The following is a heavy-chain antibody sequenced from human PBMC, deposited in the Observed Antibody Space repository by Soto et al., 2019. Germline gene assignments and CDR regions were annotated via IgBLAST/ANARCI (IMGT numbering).Heavy chain of an antibody. CDR1: GFTFSSYA. V-gene: IGHV3-23*01. D-gene: IGHD4-17*01. Sequence: GGSLRLSCAASGFTFSSYAMSWVRQAPGKGLEWVSAISGSGGSTYYADSVKGRFTISRDNSKNTLYLQMNSLRAEDTAVYYCAKDPNYGDYLGGMEPIDYWGQGTLVTVSS. J-gene: IGHJ4*02. CDR3: AKDPNYGDYLGGMEPIDY. CDR2: ISGSGGST.